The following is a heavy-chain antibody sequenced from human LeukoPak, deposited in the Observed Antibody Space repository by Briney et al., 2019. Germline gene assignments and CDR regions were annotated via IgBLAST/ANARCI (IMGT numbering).Heavy chain of an antibody. J-gene: IGHJ4*02. Sequence: SETLSLTCTVSGYSISSGYYWGWIRQPPGKGLEWIGSIYHSGSTYYNPSLKSRFTISVDTSKNQFSLKLSSVTAADTAVYYCAGREGLCSSTSCYSGEFDYWGQGTLVTVSS. CDR1: GYSISSGYY. CDR2: IYHSGST. V-gene: IGHV4-38-2*02. D-gene: IGHD2-2*02. CDR3: AGREGLCSSTSCYSGEFDY.